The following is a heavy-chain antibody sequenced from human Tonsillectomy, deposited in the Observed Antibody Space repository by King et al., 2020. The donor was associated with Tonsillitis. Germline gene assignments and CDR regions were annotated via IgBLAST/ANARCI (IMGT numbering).Heavy chain of an antibody. CDR1: GGSFSGYY. J-gene: IGHJ4*02. D-gene: IGHD3-10*01. V-gene: IGHV4-34*01. CDR3: ARGGMSSGRD. Sequence: VQLQQWGAGLLKPSATLSLTCAVYGGSFSGYYWSWIRQPPGKGLEWIGEINHSGSTNYNPSLKSRVTISVDTSKNQFSLKLSSVTAADAAVYYCARGGMSSGRDWGQGTLVTVSS. CDR2: INHSGST.